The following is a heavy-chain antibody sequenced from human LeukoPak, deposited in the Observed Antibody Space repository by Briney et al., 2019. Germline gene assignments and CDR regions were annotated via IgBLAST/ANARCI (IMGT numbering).Heavy chain of an antibody. D-gene: IGHD6-13*01. V-gene: IGHV4-39*07. CDR2: IFYRGST. J-gene: IGHJ4*02. Sequence: SETLSLTCTVSGGSISSSSYYWGWIRQPPGKGLEWIGSIFYRGSTYYNPALMSRVTISVDTSKNLFSLKLRSVSATDTAVYYCARVKQQLAPYFDYWGQGTLVTVSS. CDR3: ARVKQQLAPYFDY. CDR1: GGSISSSSYY.